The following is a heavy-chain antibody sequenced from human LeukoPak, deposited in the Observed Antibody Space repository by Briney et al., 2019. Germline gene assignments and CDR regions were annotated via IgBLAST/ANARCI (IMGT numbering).Heavy chain of an antibody. J-gene: IGHJ4*02. CDR1: GFTFDDYT. CDR3: AKGIAAAGTDYFDY. D-gene: IGHD6-13*01. CDR2: ISWDGGST. Sequence: GGSLRLSCAGSGFTFDDYTMHWVRQAPGKGLEWVSLISWDGGSTYYADSVKGRFTISRDNSKNSLYLQMNSLRTEDTALYYCAKGIAAAGTDYFDYWGQGTLVTVSS. V-gene: IGHV3-43*01.